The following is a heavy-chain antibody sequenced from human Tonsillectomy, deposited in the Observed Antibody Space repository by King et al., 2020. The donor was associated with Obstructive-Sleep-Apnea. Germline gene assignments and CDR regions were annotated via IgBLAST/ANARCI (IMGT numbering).Heavy chain of an antibody. CDR1: GFSFRTYA. J-gene: IGHJ6*02. Sequence: VQLVESGGGVVQPGRSLRLSCAASGFSFRTYAMHWVRQAPGKGLEWVAVMSYDGSTKYYADSVKGRFTISRDNSKKTLFLQMNSLRAEDTAVYYCARDRISMVRRVISYYYYGMDVWGQGTTVTVSS. CDR2: MSYDGSTK. CDR3: ARDRISMVRRVISYYYYGMDV. D-gene: IGHD3-10*01. V-gene: IGHV3-30-3*01.